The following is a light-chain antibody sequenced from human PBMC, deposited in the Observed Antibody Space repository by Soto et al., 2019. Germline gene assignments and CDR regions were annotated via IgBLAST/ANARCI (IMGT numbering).Light chain of an antibody. CDR1: SSDIGGYKY. J-gene: IGLJ2*01. CDR2: EVS. Sequence: QSALTQPASVSGSPGQSITISCTGTSSDIGGYKYVSWYQHHPGKAPKLMIYEVSNRPSGISNRFSGSKSGNTASLTISGLQAEDEADYYCSSYTRSSTLVFGGGTQLTVL. CDR3: SSYTRSSTLV. V-gene: IGLV2-14*01.